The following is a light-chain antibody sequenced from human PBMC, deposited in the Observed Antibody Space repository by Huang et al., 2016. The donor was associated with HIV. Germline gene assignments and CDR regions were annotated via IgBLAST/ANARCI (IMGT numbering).Light chain of an antibody. J-gene: IGKJ5*01. CDR2: SAS. CDR3: LQADISPRS. CDR1: QDISIW. V-gene: IGKV1-12*01. Sequence: DIQMTQSPSSVSASEGDTVTITCRASQDISIWLAWYQQKPREAPTLLIHSASILVSGVPSRFSGSGSGTNFSFTINGLRPDDFATYYCLQADISPRSFGQGTRLDIQ.